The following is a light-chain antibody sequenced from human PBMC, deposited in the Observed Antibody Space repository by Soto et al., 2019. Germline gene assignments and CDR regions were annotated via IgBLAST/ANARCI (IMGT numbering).Light chain of an antibody. CDR3: AAWDDSLNGFYV. Sequence: QCVLTRPPSASGTPGQRVTISCSGGSSNIGSNTVNWYQQLPGTAPKLLIYSNNQRPSGVPDRFSGSKSGTSASLAISGLQSEDEADYYCAAWDDSLNGFYVFGTGTKVTVL. CDR1: SSNIGSNT. V-gene: IGLV1-44*01. J-gene: IGLJ1*01. CDR2: SNN.